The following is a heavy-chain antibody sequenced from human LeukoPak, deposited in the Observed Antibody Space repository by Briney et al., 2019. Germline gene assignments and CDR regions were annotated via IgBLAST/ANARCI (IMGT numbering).Heavy chain of an antibody. D-gene: IGHD3-10*01. Sequence: GGSLRLSCAASGFTSSSYWMHWFRQVPGKGLVWVSRISGDGTARNYADSVKGRFTISRDDAKNTVDLQMNSLRGEDTAVYYCVRGRGSYGWFDPWGQGTLVTVSS. CDR1: GFTSSSYW. CDR3: VRGRGSYGWFDP. J-gene: IGHJ5*02. V-gene: IGHV3-74*01. CDR2: ISGDGTAR.